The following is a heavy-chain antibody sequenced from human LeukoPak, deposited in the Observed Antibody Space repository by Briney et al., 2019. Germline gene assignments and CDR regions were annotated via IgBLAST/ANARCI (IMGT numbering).Heavy chain of an antibody. D-gene: IGHD6-19*01. J-gene: IGHJ3*02. CDR3: ASGSGWYRRDAFDI. V-gene: IGHV4-59*12. CDR1: DDSISDYY. Sequence: PSETLSLTCTVSDDSISDYYRGWIRQPPGKGLEWIGYFHNSGTSTYNPSLKSRVTISADTSKNQFSLKLSSVTAADTAVYYCASGSGWYRRDAFDIWGQGTMVTVSS. CDR2: FHNSGTS.